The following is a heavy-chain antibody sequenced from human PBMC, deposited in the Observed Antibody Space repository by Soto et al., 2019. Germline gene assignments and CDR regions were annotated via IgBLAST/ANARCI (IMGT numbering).Heavy chain of an antibody. V-gene: IGHV2-5*02. CDR3: THSPCSGGTCYLFDH. CDR2: IYWDGIE. J-gene: IGHJ4*02. CDR1: GFSLTTSGVG. D-gene: IGHD2-15*01. Sequence: QITLKESGPTLVKPTQTLTLTCTVSGFSLTTSGVGVGWIRQHPGKAPEWLALIYWDGIERYSPSLRSRLPITMDTSNHQLVLRLPTMDPVDAATYYCTHSPCSGGTCYLFDHWGQGTPVIVSS.